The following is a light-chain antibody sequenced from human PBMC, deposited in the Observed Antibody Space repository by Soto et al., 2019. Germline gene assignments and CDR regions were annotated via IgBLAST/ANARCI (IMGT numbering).Light chain of an antibody. V-gene: IGLV2-14*01. Sequence: QSALTQPASVSGSPGQSITISCTGTSSDVGGYNYVSWYQQHPCKATKLMIYDVSNRPSGVSNRFSGSKSGNTASLTISGLQAEDEADYYCSSYTSSSIPYGFGTGTKVTVL. CDR2: DVS. J-gene: IGLJ1*01. CDR3: SSYTSSSIPYG. CDR1: SSDVGGYNY.